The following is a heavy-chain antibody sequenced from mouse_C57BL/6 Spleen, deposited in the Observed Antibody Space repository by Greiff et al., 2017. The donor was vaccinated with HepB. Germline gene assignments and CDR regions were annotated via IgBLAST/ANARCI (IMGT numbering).Heavy chain of an antibody. D-gene: IGHD1-1*01. V-gene: IGHV3-1*01. Sequence: EVQLQESGPGMVKPSQSLSLTCTVTGYSITSGYDWHWIRHFPGNKLEWMGYISYSGSTNYNPSLKSRISITHDTSKNHFFLKLNSVTTEDTATYYCARATGGYYAMDYWGQGTSVTVSS. CDR3: ARATGGYYAMDY. CDR1: GYSITSGYD. J-gene: IGHJ4*01. CDR2: ISYSGST.